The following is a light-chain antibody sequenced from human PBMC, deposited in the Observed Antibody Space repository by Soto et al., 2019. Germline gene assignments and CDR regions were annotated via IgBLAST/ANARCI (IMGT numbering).Light chain of an antibody. CDR2: DAS. CDR1: QGINSA. J-gene: IGKJ5*01. CDR3: QQFSSYPIT. Sequence: IQLTQSPSSLSASVGDRVTITCRASQGINSALAWYQQRPGKAPKLLIYDASSLQTGVPSRFSGSGSGTSFSLTISSLQPEDSATYYCQQFSSYPITFGQGTRLEIK. V-gene: IGKV1-13*02.